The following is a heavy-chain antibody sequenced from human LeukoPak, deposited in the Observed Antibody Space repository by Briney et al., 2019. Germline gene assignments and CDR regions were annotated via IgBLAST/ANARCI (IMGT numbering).Heavy chain of an antibody. V-gene: IGHV4-30-2*01. J-gene: IGHJ4*02. CDR2: IYHSGST. CDR3: ARGWVKNWGSYYFDY. CDR1: GGSISSGGYY. Sequence: SETLSLTCTVSGGSISSGGYYWSWIRQPPGKGLEWIGYIYHSGSTYYNPSLKSRVTISVDRSKNQFSLKLSSVTAADTAVYYCARGWVKNWGSYYFDYWGQGTLVTVSS. D-gene: IGHD7-27*01.